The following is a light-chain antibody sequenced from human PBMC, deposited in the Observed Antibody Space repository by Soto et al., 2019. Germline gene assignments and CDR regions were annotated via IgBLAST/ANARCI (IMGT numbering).Light chain of an antibody. CDR3: QRYGTSPPLT. CDR1: QSVSSSY. J-gene: IGKJ4*01. CDR2: GAS. Sequence: EIVLTQSPGTLSLSPGERATLSCRAIQSVSSSYLAWYQQKPGQAPRVLIYGASSRATGIPDRFSGSGSGTDFTLTISRLEPEDFAVYYCQRYGTSPPLTFGGGTKVDI. V-gene: IGKV3-20*01.